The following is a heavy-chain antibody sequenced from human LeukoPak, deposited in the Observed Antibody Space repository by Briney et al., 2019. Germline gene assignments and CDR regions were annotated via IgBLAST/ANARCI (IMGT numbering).Heavy chain of an antibody. J-gene: IGHJ4*02. V-gene: IGHV3-30*04. CDR1: GFTFRRSA. CDR3: ARDGGYWNDFVY. D-gene: IGHD1-1*01. Sequence: GTSLRLSCAASGFTFRRSAIHWVRQAPGKGLEWVAVINTDGTKKYYADSVKGRFTVSRDNSKNTVALEMTSLRPEDAGVYYCARDGGYWNDFVYWGQGTLVTVSS. CDR2: INTDGTKK.